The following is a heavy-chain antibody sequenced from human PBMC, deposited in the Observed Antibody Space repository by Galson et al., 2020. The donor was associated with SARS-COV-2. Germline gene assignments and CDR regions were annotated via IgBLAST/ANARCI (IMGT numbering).Heavy chain of an antibody. D-gene: IGHD6-19*01. CDR2: TDWDGDK. Sequence: ESGPTLVKPTQTLTLTCTFSGFSLTTGGVCVNWIRQPPGKALEWLARTDWDGDKYYSTSLKTRLTISKDTSKNQVVLTMTDMVPVDTATYYCARIDSSGCRGNYWGQGTPVTVSS. V-gene: IGHV2-70*11. CDR1: GFSLTTGGVC. CDR3: ARIDSSGCRGNY. J-gene: IGHJ4*02.